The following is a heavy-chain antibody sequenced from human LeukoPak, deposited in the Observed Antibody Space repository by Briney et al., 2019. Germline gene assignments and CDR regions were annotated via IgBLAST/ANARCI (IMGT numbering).Heavy chain of an antibody. Sequence: GGSLRLSCAASGLTFSNAWMSWVRQAPGKGLEWVGRIKSKTDGGTTDYAAPVKGRFTISRDDSKNTLYLQMNSLKTEDAAVYYCTTDLSWEPLDYWGQGTLVTVSS. CDR1: GLTFSNAW. D-gene: IGHD1-26*01. CDR3: TTDLSWEPLDY. CDR2: IKSKTDGGTT. V-gene: IGHV3-15*01. J-gene: IGHJ4*02.